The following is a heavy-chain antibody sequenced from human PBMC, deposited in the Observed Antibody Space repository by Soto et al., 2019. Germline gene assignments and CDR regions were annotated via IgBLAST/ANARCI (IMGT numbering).Heavy chain of an antibody. J-gene: IGHJ6*02. Sequence: ASVKVSCKASGYTFSGYSITWVRQAPGQGLEWMGRISGYNGNTNYARTLRDRLTLTTDASTSTAYMELRSLTSDDTAVYYCARDVFCGGAPACPDMDVWGQGTTVTVSS. CDR3: ARDVFCGGAPACPDMDV. D-gene: IGHD2-21*01. CDR1: GYTFSGYS. V-gene: IGHV1-18*04. CDR2: ISGYNGNT.